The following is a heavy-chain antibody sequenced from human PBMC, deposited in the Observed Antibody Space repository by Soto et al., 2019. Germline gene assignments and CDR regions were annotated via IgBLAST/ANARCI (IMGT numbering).Heavy chain of an antibody. V-gene: IGHV3-30-3*01. CDR2: MSSDGSNT. CDR1: GFTFTTYA. D-gene: IGHD3-10*01. Sequence: QVQLVESGGGVVQPGRSLRLSCVASGFTFTTYAMQWVRQAPGKGLEWVAVMSSDGSNTYYADSVKGRFTISRDNSKNTLYLQMSSLRAEDTAVYFCARDLGSEVFGESFDYGGQGPLVTVSA. CDR3: ARDLGSEVFGESFDY. J-gene: IGHJ4*02.